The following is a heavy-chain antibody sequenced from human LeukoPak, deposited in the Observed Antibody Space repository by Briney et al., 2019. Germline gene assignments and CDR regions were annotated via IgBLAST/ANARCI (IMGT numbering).Heavy chain of an antibody. V-gene: IGHV3-13*04. CDR1: GFTFSSYD. CDR3: ARELSRQGCSYGFDY. D-gene: IGHD5-18*01. J-gene: IGHJ4*02. CDR2: IGTAGDT. Sequence: PGGSLRLSCAASGFTFSSYDMHWVRQVTGKGLEWVSDIGTAGDTYYPGYVKGRFIIFRGNAKNSLYVQMKNLRIGDTAVYYCARELSRQGCSYGFDYWGEGSLVTVSS.